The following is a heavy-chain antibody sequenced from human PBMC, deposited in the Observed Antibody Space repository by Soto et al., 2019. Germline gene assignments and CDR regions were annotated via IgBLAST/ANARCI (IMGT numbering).Heavy chain of an antibody. CDR3: ARDPSTGYADY. CDR2: ISSDGANT. V-gene: IGHV3-23*01. Sequence: GGSLRLSCAASGFTFSNYAMNWVRQASGKGLEWVSTISSDGANTYYPDAVRGRFTGSRDNSRNTLYLQMNGLRVEDTAVYYCARDPSTGYADYWGQGTLVTVSS. CDR1: GFTFSNYA. D-gene: IGHD3-9*01. J-gene: IGHJ4*02.